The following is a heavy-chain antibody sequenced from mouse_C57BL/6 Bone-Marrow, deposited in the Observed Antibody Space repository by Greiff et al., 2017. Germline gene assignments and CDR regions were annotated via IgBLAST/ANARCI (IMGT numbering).Heavy chain of an antibody. CDR2: IDPETGGT. CDR1: GYTFTDYE. J-gene: IGHJ1*03. Sequence: QVQLQQSGAELVRPGASVTLSCKASGYTFTDYEMHWVKQTPVHGLEWIGAIDPETGGTAYNQKFKGKAILTADKSSSTAYMELRSLTSEDSAVYYCTSEDYYSNSWWYFDVWGTGTTVTVSS. CDR3: TSEDYYSNSWWYFDV. D-gene: IGHD2-5*01. V-gene: IGHV1-15*01.